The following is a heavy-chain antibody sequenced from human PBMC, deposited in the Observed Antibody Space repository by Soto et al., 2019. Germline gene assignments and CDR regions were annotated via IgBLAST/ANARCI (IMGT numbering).Heavy chain of an antibody. J-gene: IGHJ4*02. D-gene: IGHD6-13*01. Sequence: PSETLSLTCTVSGGSVSTGSYYWTWIRQPPGKGLERIGHIYYSGSTNYNHSLKSRDTISLDTSRNQFTLKLSSVTAADSVVYYCVGYSSSWWQIHFDYWGQGTLVTVSS. CDR1: GGSVSTGSYY. CDR2: IYYSGST. CDR3: VGYSSSWWQIHFDY. V-gene: IGHV4-61*01.